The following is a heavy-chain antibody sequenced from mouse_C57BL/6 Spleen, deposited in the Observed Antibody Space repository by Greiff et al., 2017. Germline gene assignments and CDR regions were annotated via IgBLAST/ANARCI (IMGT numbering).Heavy chain of an antibody. CDR2: IDPEDGDT. D-gene: IGHD3-2*02. CDR3: TSTAQANYFDN. CDR1: GFNIKDSY. V-gene: IGHV14-1*01. Sequence: VQLQQSGAELVRPGASAKLSCTASGFNIKDSYMHWVKQRPEQGLEWIGRIDPEDGDTEYAPKFQGKATMTADTSSNTAYLQLSSLTSEDTAVYYCTSTAQANYFDNWCQGTTLAVSS. J-gene: IGHJ2*01.